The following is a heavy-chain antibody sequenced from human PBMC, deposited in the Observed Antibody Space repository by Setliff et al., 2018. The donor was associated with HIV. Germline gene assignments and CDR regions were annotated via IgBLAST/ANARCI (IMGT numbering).Heavy chain of an antibody. J-gene: IGHJ5*02. Sequence: ASVKVSCKASGYTFTSYYMHWVRQAPGQGLEWMGVIHPSGGSTSYAQSFQDRVTMTGDTSTSTVYMELSSLRSEDTAVYYCARVRYCSGGSCYGGEYWFDPWGQGTLVTVS. CDR3: ARVRYCSGGSCYGGEYWFDP. D-gene: IGHD2-15*01. V-gene: IGHV1-46*01. CDR1: GYTFTSYY. CDR2: IHPSGGST.